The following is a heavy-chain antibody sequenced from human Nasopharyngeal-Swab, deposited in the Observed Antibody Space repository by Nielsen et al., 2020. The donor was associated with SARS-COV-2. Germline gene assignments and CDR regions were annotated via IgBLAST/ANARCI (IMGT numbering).Heavy chain of an antibody. CDR3: AHTVTFYSYFDY. J-gene: IGHJ4*02. Sequence: SGPTLVKPTQTLTLTCTFSGFSLSTSGVGVGWTRQPPGKALEWLALIYWDDDKRYSPSLKSRLTITKDTSKNQVVLTMTNMDPVDTATYYCAHTVTFYSYFDYWGQGTLVTVSS. V-gene: IGHV2-5*02. D-gene: IGHD4-17*01. CDR1: GFSLSTSGVG. CDR2: IYWDDDK.